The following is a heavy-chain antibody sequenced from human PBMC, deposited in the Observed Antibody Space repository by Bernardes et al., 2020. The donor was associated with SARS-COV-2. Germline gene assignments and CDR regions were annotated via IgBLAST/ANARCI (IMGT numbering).Heavy chain of an antibody. D-gene: IGHD5-12*01. J-gene: IGHJ4*02. V-gene: IGHV3-23*01. CDR3: AKGLKVGTLFDY. CDR2: ISGSGGST. Sequence: GGSLRLSRAASGFTFSSYAMSWVRQAPGKGLEWVSAISGSGGSTYYADSVKGRFTISRDNSKNTLYLQMNSLRAEDTAVYYCAKGLKVGTLFDYWGQGTLVTVSS. CDR1: GFTFSSYA.